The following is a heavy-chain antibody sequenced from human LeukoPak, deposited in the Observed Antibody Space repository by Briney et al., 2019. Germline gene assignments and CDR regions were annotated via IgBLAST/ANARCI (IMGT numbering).Heavy chain of an antibody. D-gene: IGHD3-22*01. J-gene: IGHJ4*02. CDR2: ISGSGGST. Sequence: GGSLRLSCAASGFTFSSYAMSWVRQAPGKGLEWVSAISGSGGSTYYADSVKGRFTISRDNSKNTLYPHINSLRAEDTAVYYCAKRSSSAIDYWGQGTLVTVSS. V-gene: IGHV3-23*01. CDR1: GFTFSSYA. CDR3: AKRSSSAIDY.